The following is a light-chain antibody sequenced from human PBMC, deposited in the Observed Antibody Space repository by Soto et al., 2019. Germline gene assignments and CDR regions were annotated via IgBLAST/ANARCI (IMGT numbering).Light chain of an antibody. V-gene: IGKV3-11*01. CDR1: QRFGSS. J-gene: IGKJ4*01. Sequence: EIVLTQSPATLSLSPGERATLSCRASQRFGSSLAWYQQKPGQAPRLLIYDASNRATGIPARFSGSGSGTDFTLTISSLEPEDFAVYYCQQRSNWLLTFGGGTKVEIK. CDR3: QQRSNWLLT. CDR2: DAS.